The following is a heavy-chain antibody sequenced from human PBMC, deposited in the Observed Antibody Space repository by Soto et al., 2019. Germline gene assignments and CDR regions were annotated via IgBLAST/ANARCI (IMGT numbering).Heavy chain of an antibody. J-gene: IGHJ4*02. V-gene: IGHV4-4*02. CDR2: MSHIGSF. D-gene: IGHD6-19*01. CDR3: ARSLGWYAIDY. Sequence: QVLLQESGPGLVQPSGTLSLSCVVSGVSIGSNYYWGWVRQPPGKGLEWLGDMSHIGSFNYNPSLKSRVTISRDKSQNQCALKLNSVTAADTAVYYWARSLGWYAIDYWGQGTLVIVFS. CDR1: GVSIGSNYY.